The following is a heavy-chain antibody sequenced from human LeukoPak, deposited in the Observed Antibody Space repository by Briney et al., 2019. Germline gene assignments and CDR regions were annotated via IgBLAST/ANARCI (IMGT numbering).Heavy chain of an antibody. V-gene: IGHV3-33*06. CDR3: AKDAQRGFDYSNSLEY. CDR2: IWSDGTNQ. Sequence: GGSLRLSCAASTFTFSHYGMHWVRQAPGKGLQGVAVIWSDGTNQYYADSVKGRFTISRDNSNKMVYLQMNSLRADDTGVYYCAKDAQRGFDYSNSLEYWGQGALVIVSS. J-gene: IGHJ4*02. D-gene: IGHD4-11*01. CDR1: TFTFSHYG.